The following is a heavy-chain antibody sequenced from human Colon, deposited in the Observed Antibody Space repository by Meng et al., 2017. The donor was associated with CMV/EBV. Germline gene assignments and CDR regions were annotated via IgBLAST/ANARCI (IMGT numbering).Heavy chain of an antibody. D-gene: IGHD1-26*01. CDR1: GISFKSYA. Sequence: GESLKISCAFSGISFKSYAMSWVRQAPGQGLEWVAVISSAGDEIYYADSVKGRFIVSRDNAKNTLFLQINGLGAEDTAVYYCAKDAPYGDTSSLDAFDIWGQGTMVTVSS. J-gene: IGHJ3*02. CDR3: AKDAPYGDTSSLDAFDI. CDR2: ISSAGDEI. V-gene: IGHV3-23*01.